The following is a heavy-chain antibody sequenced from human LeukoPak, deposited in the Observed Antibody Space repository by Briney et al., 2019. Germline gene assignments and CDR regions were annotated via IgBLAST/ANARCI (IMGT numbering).Heavy chain of an antibody. CDR1: GFTFSSYW. V-gene: IGHV3-74*01. Sequence: GGSLRLSCAASGFTFSSYWMHWVRQAPGKGLVWVSRINSDGSSTSYADSVKGRSTISRDNAKNTLYLQMNSLRAEDTAVYYCARGRIAVAGLDYWGQGTLVTVSS. CDR2: INSDGSST. J-gene: IGHJ4*02. CDR3: ARGRIAVAGLDY. D-gene: IGHD6-19*01.